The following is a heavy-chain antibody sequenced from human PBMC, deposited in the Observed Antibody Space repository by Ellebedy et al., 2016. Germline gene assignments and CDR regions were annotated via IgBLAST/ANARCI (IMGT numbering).Heavy chain of an antibody. V-gene: IGHV1-69*10. CDR2: IIPAPGST. CDR3: ARMGLQWYGEADYYYHGIDV. D-gene: IGHD3-10*01. Sequence: SVKVSCXASGGTLNIYAITWVRHAPGQGPEWMGGIIPAPGSTSYALKFQDRVTITVDKSTNTAYLELTALTSDDTATYYCARMGLQWYGEADYYYHGIDVWGWGTTVTISS. CDR1: GGTLNIYA. J-gene: IGHJ6*04.